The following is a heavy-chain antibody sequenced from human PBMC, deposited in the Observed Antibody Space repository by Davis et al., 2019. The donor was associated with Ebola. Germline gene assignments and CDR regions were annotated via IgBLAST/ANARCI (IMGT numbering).Heavy chain of an antibody. CDR1: GFTFSSYA. Sequence: GGSLRLSCAASGFTFSSYAMHWVRQAPGKGLGWVAVISYDGSNKYYADSVKGRFTISRDNSKNTLYLQMNSLRAEDTAVYYCARGEGKYYYYGMDVWGQGTTVTVSS. CDR3: ARGEGKYYYYGMDV. D-gene: IGHD1-26*01. J-gene: IGHJ6*02. CDR2: ISYDGSNK. V-gene: IGHV3-30-3*01.